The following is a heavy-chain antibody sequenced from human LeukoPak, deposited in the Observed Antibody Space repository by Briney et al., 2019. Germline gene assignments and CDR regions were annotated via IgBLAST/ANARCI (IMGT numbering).Heavy chain of an antibody. J-gene: IGHJ4*02. V-gene: IGHV3-30*18. D-gene: IGHD1-26*01. CDR3: AKGSGAYYALIGN. Sequence: HPGGSLRLSCAASGFTFSSYWMSWVRQAPGKGLEWVAVISYDGSDKYYADSVKGRFTISRDNSKNTLYLQMSSLRGEDTAVYYCAKGSGAYYALIGNWGQGTLVTVSS. CDR2: ISYDGSDK. CDR1: GFTFSSYW.